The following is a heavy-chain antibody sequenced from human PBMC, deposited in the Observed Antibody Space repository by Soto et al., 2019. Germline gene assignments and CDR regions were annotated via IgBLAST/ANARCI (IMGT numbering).Heavy chain of an antibody. CDR3: VKVFPYYYDSSGYDDAFDI. CDR1: GFTFSSYA. CDR2: ISSNGGST. Sequence: PGGSLRLSCSASGFTFSSYAMHWVRQAPGKGLEYVSAISSNGGSTYYADSVKGRFTISRDNSKNTLYLQMSSLRAEDTAVYYCVKVFPYYYDSSGYDDAFDIWGQGTMVTVSS. J-gene: IGHJ3*02. V-gene: IGHV3-64D*06. D-gene: IGHD3-22*01.